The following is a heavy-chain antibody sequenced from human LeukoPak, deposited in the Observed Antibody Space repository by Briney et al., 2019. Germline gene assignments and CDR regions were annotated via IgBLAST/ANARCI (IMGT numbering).Heavy chain of an antibody. Sequence: PSETLSLTCAVSGGSISSGSYYWSWIRQPPGKGLDWIGYIYQSGSTYYNPSLKSRVTISLDRSKNQVSLRLSSVTAADTAVYYCARHGTISSESYFDYWGQGALVTVSS. CDR2: IYQSGST. D-gene: IGHD1-14*01. CDR1: GGSISSGSYY. J-gene: IGHJ4*02. V-gene: IGHV4-30-2*01. CDR3: ARHGTISSESYFDY.